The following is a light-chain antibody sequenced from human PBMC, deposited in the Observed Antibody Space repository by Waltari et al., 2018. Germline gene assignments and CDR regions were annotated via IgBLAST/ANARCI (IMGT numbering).Light chain of an antibody. V-gene: IGLV2-14*03. CDR3: SSYTSSSTLV. CDR2: DVS. CDR1: STDVGGYNS. J-gene: IGLJ3*02. Sequence: QSALTHPASVSGSPGQSTTISCTGTSTDVGGYNSVSWYQQHPGKAPQLMIYDVSNRPSGGSNRFSGSKSGNTASLTISGLQAEDEADYHCSSYTSSSTLVFGGGTKLTVL.